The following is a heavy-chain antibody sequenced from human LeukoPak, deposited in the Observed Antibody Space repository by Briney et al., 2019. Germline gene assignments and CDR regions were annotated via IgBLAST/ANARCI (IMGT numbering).Heavy chain of an antibody. D-gene: IGHD3-22*01. CDR2: INPNSGGT. CDR1: GYTFTGYY. J-gene: IGHJ4*02. CDR3: AKGDNYFDGSGIDY. Sequence: ASVKVSCKASGYTFTGYYMHWVRQAPGQGLEWMGWINPNSGGTNYAQKFQGRVTMTRDTSISTAYMELSRLRSDDTAVYYCAKGDNYFDGSGIDYWGQGTLVTVSS. V-gene: IGHV1-2*02.